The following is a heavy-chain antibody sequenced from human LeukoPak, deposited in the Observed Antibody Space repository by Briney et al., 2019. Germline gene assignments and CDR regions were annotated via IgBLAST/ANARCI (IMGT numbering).Heavy chain of an antibody. CDR1: GGSFSGYY. V-gene: IGHV4-34*01. CDR2: INHSGST. J-gene: IGHJ4*02. Sequence: SETLSLTCAVYGGSFSGYYWSWIRQPPGKGLEWIGEINHSGSTNYNPSPKSRVTISVDTSKNQFSLKLSSVTAADTAVYYCASYGGYSYGQSYYFDYWGQGTLVTVSS. D-gene: IGHD5-18*01. CDR3: ASYGGYSYGQSYYFDY.